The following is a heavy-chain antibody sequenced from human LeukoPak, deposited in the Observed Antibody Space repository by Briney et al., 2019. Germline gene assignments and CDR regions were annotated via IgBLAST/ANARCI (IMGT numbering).Heavy chain of an antibody. CDR3: ARGEATAMVPDFDY. CDR2: ISSSGSTI. J-gene: IGHJ4*02. V-gene: IGHV3-48*03. Sequence: GASLRLSCAASGFTFSSYEMNWVRQAPGKGLEWVSYISSSGSTIYYADSVKGRFTISRDNAKNSLYLQMNSLRAEDTAVYYCARGEATAMVPDFDYWGQGTLVTVSS. D-gene: IGHD5-18*01. CDR1: GFTFSSYE.